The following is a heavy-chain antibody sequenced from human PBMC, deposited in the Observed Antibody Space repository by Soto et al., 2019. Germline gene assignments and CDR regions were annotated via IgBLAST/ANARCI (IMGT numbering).Heavy chain of an antibody. CDR1: GGTFSSLA. V-gene: IGHV1-69*06. Sequence: VQLVQSGAEVKKPGSSVKVSCKASGGTFSSLAISWVRQAPGQGLEWMGGLVPVFGTANYAQKFQDRVTITADKSTSTSYMELSSLRSEYTAVYYCARSPGVFDYWGQGTLVTVSS. CDR2: LVPVFGTA. J-gene: IGHJ4*02. D-gene: IGHD3-10*01. CDR3: ARSPGVFDY.